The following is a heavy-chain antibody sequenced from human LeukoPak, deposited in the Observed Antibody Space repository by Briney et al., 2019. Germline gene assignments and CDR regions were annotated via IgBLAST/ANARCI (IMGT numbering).Heavy chain of an antibody. Sequence: PSETLSLTCAVYGGSFSGYYWSWIRQPPGKGLEWIGYIYYSGSTYYNPSLKSRVTISVDTSKNQFSLKLSSVTAADTAVYYCASQQPPYAFDIWGQGTMVTVSS. V-gene: IGHV4-30-4*08. CDR1: GGSFSGYY. CDR3: ASQQPPYAFDI. CDR2: IYYSGST. J-gene: IGHJ3*02. D-gene: IGHD5-18*01.